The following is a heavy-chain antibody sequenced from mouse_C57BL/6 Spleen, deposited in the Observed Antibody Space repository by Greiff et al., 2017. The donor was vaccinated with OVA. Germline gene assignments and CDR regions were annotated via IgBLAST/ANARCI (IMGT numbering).Heavy chain of an antibody. Sequence: VQLKESGGGLVQPKGSLKLSCAASGFSFNTYAMNWVRQAPGKGLEWVARIRSKSNNYATYYADSVKDRFTISRDDSESMLYLQMNNLKTEDTAMYYCVRQAYGHDGGFAYWGQGTLVTVSA. J-gene: IGHJ3*01. D-gene: IGHD2-2*01. CDR1: GFSFNTYA. CDR2: IRSKSNNYAT. V-gene: IGHV10-1*01. CDR3: VRQAYGHDGGFAY.